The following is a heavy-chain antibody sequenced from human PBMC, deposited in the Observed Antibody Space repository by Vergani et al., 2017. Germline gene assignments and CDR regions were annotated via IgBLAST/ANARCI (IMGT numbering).Heavy chain of an antibody. D-gene: IGHD3-3*01. CDR2: IYTSGST. Sequence: QVQLQESGPGLVKPSQTLSLTCTVSGGSISSGSYYWSWIRQPAGKGLEWIGRIYTSGSTNYNPSLKSRVTISVDTSKNQFSLKLSSVTAADTAVYYCARGGRRFLEWLYYWGQGTLVTVSS. CDR3: ARGGRRFLEWLYY. J-gene: IGHJ4*02. V-gene: IGHV4-61*02. CDR1: GGSISSGSYY.